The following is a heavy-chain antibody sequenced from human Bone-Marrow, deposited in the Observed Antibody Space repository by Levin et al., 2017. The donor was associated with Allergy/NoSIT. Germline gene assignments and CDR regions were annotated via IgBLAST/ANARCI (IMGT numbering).Heavy chain of an antibody. CDR2: MYYSGRT. Sequence: RSQTLSLTCTVSGGSTSSSSHYWGWIRQPPGKGLEWIGTMYYSGRTYYNPSLKSRVSLSVDTSKNQFSLKVSSVTAADTALYYCARHKSAPPDYYYMDVWGKGTTVTVSS. V-gene: IGHV4-39*01. CDR3: ARHKSAPPDYYYMDV. J-gene: IGHJ6*03. CDR1: GGSTSSSSHY.